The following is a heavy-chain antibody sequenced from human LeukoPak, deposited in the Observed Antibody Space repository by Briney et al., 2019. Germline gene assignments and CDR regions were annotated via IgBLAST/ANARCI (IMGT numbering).Heavy chain of an antibody. D-gene: IGHD1-26*01. CDR1: GGSLSSYY. CDR2: IYYSGST. J-gene: IGHJ3*02. CDR3: ARDQGGVGATGTFDI. Sequence: PSETLSLTCTVSGGSLSSYYWSWIRQPPGKGLEWIGYIYYSGSTNYNPSLKSRVTISVDTSKNQFSLKLSSVTAADTAVYYCARDQGGVGATGTFDIWGQGTMVTVSS. V-gene: IGHV4-59*01.